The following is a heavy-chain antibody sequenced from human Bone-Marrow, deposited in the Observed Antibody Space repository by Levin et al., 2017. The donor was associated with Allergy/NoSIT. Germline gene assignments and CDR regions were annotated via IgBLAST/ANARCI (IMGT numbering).Heavy chain of an antibody. J-gene: IGHJ5*02. D-gene: IGHD2-2*01. CDR1: GFTFSSYA. CDR3: ARGLRYCISTSCPGTLDP. Sequence: GESLKISCAASGFTFSSYAMHWVRQAPGKGLEWVAVISYDGSNKYYADSVKGRFTISRDNSKNTLYLQMNSLRAEDTAVYYCARGLRYCISTSCPGTLDPWGQGTLVTVSS. CDR2: ISYDGSNK. V-gene: IGHV3-30-3*01.